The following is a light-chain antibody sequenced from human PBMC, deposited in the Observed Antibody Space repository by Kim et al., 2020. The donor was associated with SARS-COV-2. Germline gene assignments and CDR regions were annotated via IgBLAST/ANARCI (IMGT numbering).Light chain of an antibody. CDR1: KGFNSY. V-gene: IGKV1-27*01. CDR3: HKYNRAPQS. J-gene: IGKJ2*03. CDR2: GAT. Sequence: SLGDRFPTTCRRSKGFNSYLVWFQRNPGKVPKLLIYGATILQSGVPSRFSGGGSGTDFPPPINGLDPENVATYYCHKYNRAPQSFGQGTKL.